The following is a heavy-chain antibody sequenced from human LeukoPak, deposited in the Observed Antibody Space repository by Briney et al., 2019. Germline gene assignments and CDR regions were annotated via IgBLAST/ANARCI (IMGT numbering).Heavy chain of an antibody. CDR1: GFTFSSYS. Sequence: PGGSLRLSCAASGFTFSSYSLTWVRQAPGKGLEWVSYISYTSETTSYADSVKGRFTTSRDYAQSSLYLQMNSLRAEDTAVYYCARVARGNYYHIDSWGRGTLVTVSS. CDR3: ARVARGNYYHIDS. J-gene: IGHJ4*02. CDR2: ISYTSETT. D-gene: IGHD1-26*01. V-gene: IGHV3-48*04.